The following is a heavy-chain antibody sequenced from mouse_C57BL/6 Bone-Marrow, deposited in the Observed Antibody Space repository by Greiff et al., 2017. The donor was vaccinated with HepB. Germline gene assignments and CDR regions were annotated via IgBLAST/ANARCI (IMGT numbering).Heavy chain of an antibody. V-gene: IGHV14-3*01. CDR2: IDPANGNT. CDR1: GFNFKNTY. D-gene: IGHD1-1*01. Sequence: EVQLQQSVAELVRPGASVKLSCTASGFNFKNTYMHWVKQRPEQGLEWIGTIDPANGNTKYTPKFQGKATITADTSSNTAYLQLSSLTSEDTAVYSGATFITTGGGRDYEGQGNTLTVSS. J-gene: IGHJ2*01. CDR3: ATFITTGGGRDY.